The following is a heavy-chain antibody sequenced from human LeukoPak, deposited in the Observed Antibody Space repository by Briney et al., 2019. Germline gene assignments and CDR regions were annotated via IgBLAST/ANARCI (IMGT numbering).Heavy chain of an antibody. V-gene: IGHV3-48*04. CDR3: ARDSGYEFDF. Sequence: GGSLRLSCAASGFTFSSYTMNWVRQAPGKGVEWVSYVRSDSSSLYADSVKGRFTISRDHAKHSVFLQMNSLRAEHTAVYYCARDSGYEFDFWGQGTPVTVSS. J-gene: IGHJ4*02. D-gene: IGHD5-12*01. CDR1: GFTFSSYT. CDR2: VRSDSSSL.